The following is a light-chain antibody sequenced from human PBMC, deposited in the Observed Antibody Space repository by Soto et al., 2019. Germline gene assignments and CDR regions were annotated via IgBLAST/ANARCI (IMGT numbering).Light chain of an antibody. CDR2: KAS. V-gene: IGKV1-5*03. CDR1: QSISGW. CDR3: QQDNTYFRT. J-gene: IGKJ2*01. Sequence: DIQMTQSPSTLSASVGDRVTITCRASQSISGWLAWYQQKPGKAPKPLIYKASSLESGVPSRFSGSGSGTEFTLTISGLQPDDFATYYCQQDNTYFRTFGQGAKLEIK.